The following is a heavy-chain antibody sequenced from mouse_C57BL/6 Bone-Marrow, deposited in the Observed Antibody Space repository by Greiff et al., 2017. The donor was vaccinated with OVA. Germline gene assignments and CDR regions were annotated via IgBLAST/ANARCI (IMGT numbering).Heavy chain of an antibody. CDR1: GFNIKDDY. D-gene: IGHD2-1*01. Sequence: EVQLQQSGAELVRPGASVKLSCTASGFNIKDDYMHWVKQRPEQGLEWIGWIDPENGDTEYASKIQGKATITADTSSNTAYLQLSSLTTEDTAVYYCTSYGNFDDWGQGTTLTVSS. J-gene: IGHJ2*01. V-gene: IGHV14-4*01. CDR3: TSYGNFDD. CDR2: IDPENGDT.